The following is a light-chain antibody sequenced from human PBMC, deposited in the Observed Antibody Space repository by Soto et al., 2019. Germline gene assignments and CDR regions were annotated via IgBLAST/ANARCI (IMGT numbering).Light chain of an antibody. CDR3: QQRSNWPCT. Sequence: EIVLTQSPATLSLSPGERDTLSCRASQSVRSYLAWYQQKPGQAPRLLIYDASNRATGITARFSGSGSGTDFTLTISSLEPEDFAVYYCQQRSNWPCTFGPGTKVDIK. CDR1: QSVRSY. J-gene: IGKJ3*01. CDR2: DAS. V-gene: IGKV3-11*01.